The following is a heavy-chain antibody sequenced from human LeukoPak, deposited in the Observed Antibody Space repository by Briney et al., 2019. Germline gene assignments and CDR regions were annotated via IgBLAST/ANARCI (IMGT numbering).Heavy chain of an antibody. Sequence: PGGSLRLSCAASGFTFSDYYMTWISQAPGNGLECISYIGNNGRTIYYADSVKGRFTISSDNAQKSLYLQMNSLRAEDTAVYYCAKGSPIFYYYYMDVWGKGTTVTVSS. D-gene: IGHD3-10*01. CDR2: IGNNGRTI. CDR3: AKGSPIFYYYYMDV. CDR1: GFTFSDYY. J-gene: IGHJ6*03. V-gene: IGHV3-11*01.